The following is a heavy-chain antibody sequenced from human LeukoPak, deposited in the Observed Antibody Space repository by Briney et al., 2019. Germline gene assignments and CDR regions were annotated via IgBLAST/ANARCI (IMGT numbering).Heavy chain of an antibody. V-gene: IGHV1-24*01. CDR1: GYTLTELS. CDR2: FDPEDGET. J-gene: IGHJ1*01. D-gene: IGHD6-19*01. Sequence: GASVKVSCKVSGYTLTELSMHWVRQAPGKGLEWMGGFDPEDGETIYAQKFQGRVTMTEDTSTDTAYMELSSLRSGDTAVYYCATDPYSSGWLYFQHWGQGTLVTVSS. CDR3: ATDPYSSGWLYFQH.